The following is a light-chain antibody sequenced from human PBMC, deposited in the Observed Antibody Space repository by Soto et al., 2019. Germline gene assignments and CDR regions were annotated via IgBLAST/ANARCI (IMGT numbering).Light chain of an antibody. CDR1: SSNIGSNR. J-gene: IGLJ3*02. CDR3: AAWDDSLNGPV. Sequence: QSVLTQPPSASGPPGQRVTISCSGSSSNIGSNRVNWYQQLPGTAPKLLIYSNNQRLSGVPDRFSGSKSGTSASLAISGLQSEDEADYYCAAWDDSLNGPVFGGGTKRTVL. CDR2: SNN. V-gene: IGLV1-44*01.